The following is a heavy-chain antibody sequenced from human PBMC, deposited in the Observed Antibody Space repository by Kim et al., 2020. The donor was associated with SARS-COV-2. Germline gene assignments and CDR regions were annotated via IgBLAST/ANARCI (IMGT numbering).Heavy chain of an antibody. V-gene: IGHV3-7*01. CDR3: ARDRGNSGYDEFDY. CDR2: IKQDGSEK. CDR1: GFTFTTYW. D-gene: IGHD5-12*01. Sequence: GGSLRLSCAASGFTFTTYWMTWVRQAPGKGLEWVANIKQDGSEKYYVDSVKGRFTISRDNAKSSLYLQMNSLRAEDTAVYYCARDRGNSGYDEFDYWGQGTLVTVSS. J-gene: IGHJ4*02.